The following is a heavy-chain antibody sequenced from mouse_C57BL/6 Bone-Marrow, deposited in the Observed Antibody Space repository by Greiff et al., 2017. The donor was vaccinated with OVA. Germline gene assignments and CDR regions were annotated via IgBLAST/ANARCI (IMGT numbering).Heavy chain of an antibody. J-gene: IGHJ4*01. CDR1: GYTFTDYY. V-gene: IGHV1-75*01. Sequence: VQLQQSGPELVKPGASVKISCKASGYTFTDYYINWVKQRPGQGLEWIGWIFPGSGSTYYNEKFKGKATLTVDKSSSTAYMLLSSLTSEDSAVYFCARCPLYDYPAMDYWGQGTSVTVSS. CDR2: IFPGSGST. D-gene: IGHD2-3*01. CDR3: ARCPLYDYPAMDY.